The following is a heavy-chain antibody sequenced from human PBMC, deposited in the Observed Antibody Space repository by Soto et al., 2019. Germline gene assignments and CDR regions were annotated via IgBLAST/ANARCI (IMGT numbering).Heavy chain of an antibody. V-gene: IGHV3-48*03. D-gene: IGHD5-12*01. CDR1: RFTFITYE. CDR3: VRYCSSTLCNGVATRTFDY. J-gene: IGHJ4*02. Sequence: GGSLRLSCAASRFTFITYEMHWVRHAPFKWLEWVSCISSSGSTVYYADSVKGRFTISRDNSRNSLYLQMNSLRDEDTALYYCVRYCSSTLCNGVATRTFDYWGQGTLVTVSS. CDR2: ISSSGSTV.